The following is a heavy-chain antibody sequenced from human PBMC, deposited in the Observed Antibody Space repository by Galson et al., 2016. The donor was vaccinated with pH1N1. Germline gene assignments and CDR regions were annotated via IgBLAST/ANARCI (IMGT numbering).Heavy chain of an antibody. CDR3: ARVNHYYYYGMDV. Sequence: SLRLSCAASGFTFSSYSMNWVRQAPGKGLEWVSYISSSSSTIYSADSVKGRFTIYRDNAKNSLYLQMNSLRAEDTAVYYCARVNHYYYYGMDVWGQGTTVTVSS. J-gene: IGHJ6*02. V-gene: IGHV3-48*01. CDR1: GFTFSSYS. D-gene: IGHD1-14*01. CDR2: ISSSSSTI.